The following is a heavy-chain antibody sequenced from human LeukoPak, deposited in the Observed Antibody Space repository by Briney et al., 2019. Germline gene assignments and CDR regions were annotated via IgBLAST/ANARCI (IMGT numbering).Heavy chain of an antibody. CDR2: ISSSGSTI. CDR1: GFTFSSYE. Sequence: GGSLRLSCAASGFTFSSYEMNWVRQAPGKGLEWVSYISSSGSTIYYADSVKGRFTISGDNAKNSLYLQMNSLRAEDTAVYYCARDSHLYSSSPQGAYYYGMDVWGQGTTVTVSS. V-gene: IGHV3-48*03. J-gene: IGHJ6*02. CDR3: ARDSHLYSSSPQGAYYYGMDV. D-gene: IGHD6-6*01.